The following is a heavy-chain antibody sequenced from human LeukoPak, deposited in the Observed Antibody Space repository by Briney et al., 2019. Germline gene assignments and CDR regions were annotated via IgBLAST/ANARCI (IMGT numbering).Heavy chain of an antibody. J-gene: IGHJ4*02. D-gene: IGHD3-10*01. CDR1: GYTFTGYY. V-gene: IGHV1-2*02. Sequence: SVKVSCKASGYTFTGYYMHWVRQAPGQGLEWMGWINPNSGGTNYAQKFQGRVTMTRDTSISTAYMELSRLRSDDTAVYYCARVPPGLWFEYYFDYWGQGTLVTVSS. CDR3: ARVPPGLWFEYYFDY. CDR2: INPNSGGT.